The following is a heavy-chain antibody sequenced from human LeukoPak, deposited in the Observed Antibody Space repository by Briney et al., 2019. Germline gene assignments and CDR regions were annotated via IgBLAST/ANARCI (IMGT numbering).Heavy chain of an antibody. D-gene: IGHD3-10*01. CDR2: ISGRGTST. V-gene: IGHV3-23*01. CDR3: ALNYYDAGKNY. CDR1: GFTFSSYG. J-gene: IGHJ4*02. Sequence: GGSLRLSCAASGFTFSSYGLSWVRQAQGKGLQWVLTISGRGTSTDYADSVKGRFTISRDNSKNTLYLQMNSLRAEDTAVYYCALNYYDAGKNYWGQGTLVTVSS.